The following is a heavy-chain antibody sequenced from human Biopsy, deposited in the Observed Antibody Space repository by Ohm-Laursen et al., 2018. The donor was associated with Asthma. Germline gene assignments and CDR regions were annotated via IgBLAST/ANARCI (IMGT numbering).Heavy chain of an antibody. Sequence: SDTLSLTCTVSGGSISGFYWGWIRQPPGKGLEWIGSIYYSGSTYYNPSLKSRVTIFVDTSKNQFFLKLSSVTAADMAVYYCARRITIFGVVAYFDYWGQGTLVTVSS. D-gene: IGHD3-3*01. CDR3: ARRITIFGVVAYFDY. J-gene: IGHJ4*02. CDR2: IYYSGST. CDR1: GGSISGFY. V-gene: IGHV4-39*01.